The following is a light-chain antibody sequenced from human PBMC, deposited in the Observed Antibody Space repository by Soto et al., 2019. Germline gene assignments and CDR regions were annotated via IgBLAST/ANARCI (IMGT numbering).Light chain of an antibody. V-gene: IGLV2-11*01. Sequence: QSALTQPPSVSGSPGQSVTISCTGTSSDVGGYNYVSWYQQHPGKAPKLMIYDVSKRPSGVPDRFSGSKSGNRASLTVSGLQAEDEADYYCCSYAGSYTGVFGTGTQLTVL. CDR1: SSDVGGYNY. J-gene: IGLJ1*01. CDR3: CSYAGSYTGV. CDR2: DVS.